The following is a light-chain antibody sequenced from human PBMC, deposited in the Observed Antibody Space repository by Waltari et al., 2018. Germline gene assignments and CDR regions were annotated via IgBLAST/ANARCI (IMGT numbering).Light chain of an antibody. Sequence: QSVLTQPPSVSGAPGQRVTSSCTGSIPNIRTGYDLQWYHQLPGSAPKLPMFGNTNRPSGVPDRFSGSKSGASASLAITGLQAEDEAVYYCHSYDIGLTAWVFGGGTKLTVL. J-gene: IGLJ3*02. CDR1: IPNIRTGYD. V-gene: IGLV1-40*01. CDR3: HSYDIGLTAWV. CDR2: GNT.